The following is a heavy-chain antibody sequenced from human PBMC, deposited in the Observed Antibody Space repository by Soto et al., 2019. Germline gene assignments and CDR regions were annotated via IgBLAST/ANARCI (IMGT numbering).Heavy chain of an antibody. CDR3: ARDFYPQVSDYMDV. D-gene: IGHD3-3*01. J-gene: IGHJ6*03. CDR2: IKQDGSEK. CDR1: GFTFSSYW. V-gene: IGHV3-7*01. Sequence: EVQLVESGGGLVQPGGSLRLSCAASGFTFSSYWMSWVRQAPGKGLEWVANIKQDGSEKYYVDSVKGRFTISRDNAKNSLYLQMNSLRAEDTAVYYCARDFYPQVSDYMDVWGKGTTVTVSS.